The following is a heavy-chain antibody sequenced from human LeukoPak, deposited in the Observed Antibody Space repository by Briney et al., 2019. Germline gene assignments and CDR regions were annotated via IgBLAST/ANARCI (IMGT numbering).Heavy chain of an antibody. CDR3: ARPRGWLPSVSSDAFDI. Sequence: ASVKVSCKASGYTFTSYAMNWVRQAPGQGPEWMGWINTNTGNPTYAQGFTGRFVFSLDTSVSTAYLQISSLKAEDTAVYYCARPRGWLPSVSSDAFDIWGQGTMVTVSS. CDR2: INTNTGNP. D-gene: IGHD5-24*01. CDR1: GYTFTSYA. J-gene: IGHJ3*02. V-gene: IGHV7-4-1*02.